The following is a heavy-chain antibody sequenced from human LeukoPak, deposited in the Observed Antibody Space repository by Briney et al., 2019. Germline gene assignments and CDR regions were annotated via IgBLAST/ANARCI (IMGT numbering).Heavy chain of an antibody. J-gene: IGHJ1*01. CDR1: GFTFSTYA. Sequence: GGSLRLSCAASGFTFSTYAMNWVRQAPGKGLEWVSVISGSGSYTYYADSVKGRFTISSDNSKNTLYLQMNSLRADDTAVYYCAKEGAGGSNRYFQHWGQGTLVTVSS. V-gene: IGHV3-23*01. CDR3: AKEGAGGSNRYFQH. D-gene: IGHD2-8*02. CDR2: ISGSGSYT.